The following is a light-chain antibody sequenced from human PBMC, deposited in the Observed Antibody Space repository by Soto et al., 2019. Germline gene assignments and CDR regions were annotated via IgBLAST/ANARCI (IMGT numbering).Light chain of an antibody. Sequence: DIKITQSPSTLSGSVGDRVTITCRASQTISSWLAWYQQKPGKAPKLLIYKASTLKSGVPSRFSGSGSGTEFTLTISSLQPDDVATYYCQQYNSYSRTFGQGTKVDIK. V-gene: IGKV1-5*03. J-gene: IGKJ1*01. CDR1: QTISSW. CDR3: QQYNSYSRT. CDR2: KAS.